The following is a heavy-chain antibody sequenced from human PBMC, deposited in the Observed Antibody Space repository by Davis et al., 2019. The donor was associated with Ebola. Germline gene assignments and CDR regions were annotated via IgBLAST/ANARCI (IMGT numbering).Heavy chain of an antibody. J-gene: IGHJ4*02. CDR3: ARGDGYNYFDS. CDR1: GFTFSSYS. D-gene: IGHD5-24*01. V-gene: IGHV3-30*03. Sequence: GESLKISCAASGFTFSSYSMNWVRQAPGKGLEWVAVISYDGSNKYYADSVKGRFTISRDNSKNTLYLQMNSLRAEDTAMYYCARGDGYNYFDSWGQGTLVTVSS. CDR2: ISYDGSNK.